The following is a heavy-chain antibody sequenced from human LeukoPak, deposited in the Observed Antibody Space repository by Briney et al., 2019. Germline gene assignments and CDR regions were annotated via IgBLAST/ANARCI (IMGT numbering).Heavy chain of an antibody. CDR1: GYRFTTYW. D-gene: IGHD2-8*01. CDR2: IYPGDSGT. V-gene: IGHV5-51*01. J-gene: IGHJ3*02. CDR3: ARHELYCTNFVCQTYAFDI. Sequence: EALQISCQGSGYRFTTYWIAWGRQMPGKGMERMGIIYPGDSGTRYSPSFQGQVTISADKSISTAYLQWSSLKASDTAMYYCARHELYCTNFVCQTYAFDIWGQGTMVTVSS.